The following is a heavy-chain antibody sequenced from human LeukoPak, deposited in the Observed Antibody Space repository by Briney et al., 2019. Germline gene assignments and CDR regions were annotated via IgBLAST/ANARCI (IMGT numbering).Heavy chain of an antibody. CDR3: ARDVVRSPVDY. V-gene: IGHV3-7*01. J-gene: IGHJ4*02. CDR2: IKQDGSDK. D-gene: IGHD2-21*01. Sequence: GGSLRLSCAASGFTFSNTWMSWVRQAPGKGLEWVANIKQDGSDKYYVDSVKGRFTISRDNAKNSLYLQMNSLRAEDTAVYYCARDVVRSPVDYWGQGTLVTVSS. CDR1: GFTFSNTW.